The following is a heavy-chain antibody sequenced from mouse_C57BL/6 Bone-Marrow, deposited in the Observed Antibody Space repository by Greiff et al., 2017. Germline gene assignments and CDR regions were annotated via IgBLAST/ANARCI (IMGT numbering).Heavy chain of an antibody. CDR3: ARETLLREFAY. Sequence: EVQVVESGGGLVKPGGSLKLSCAASGFTFSSYAMSWVRQTPEKRLEWVATISDGGSYTYYPDNVKGRFTISRDNAKNNLYLQMSHLKSEDTARYYCARETLLREFAYWGQGTLVTVSA. D-gene: IGHD1-1*01. CDR1: GFTFSSYA. V-gene: IGHV5-4*01. J-gene: IGHJ3*01. CDR2: ISDGGSYT.